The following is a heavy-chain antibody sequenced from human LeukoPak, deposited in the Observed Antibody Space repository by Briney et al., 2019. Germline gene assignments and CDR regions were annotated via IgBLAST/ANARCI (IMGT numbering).Heavy chain of an antibody. V-gene: IGHV3-48*01. CDR3: ASAHCSSTTCYTPTRIDY. Sequence: PGGSLRLSCVASGFTFSSYSMNWVRQAPGKGLEWVSYISSSSNTIYYADSVKGRFTISRDNAKNSLYLQMNSLRAEDTAVYYCASAHCSSTTCYTPTRIDYWGQGTLVTVSS. CDR1: GFTFSSYS. CDR2: ISSSSNTI. D-gene: IGHD2-2*02. J-gene: IGHJ4*02.